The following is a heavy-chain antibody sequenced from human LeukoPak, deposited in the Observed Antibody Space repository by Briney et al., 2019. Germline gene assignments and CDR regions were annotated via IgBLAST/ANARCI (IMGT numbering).Heavy chain of an antibody. CDR2: IYYSGST. CDR1: GGSISSGGYY. Sequence: SETLSLTCTVSGGSISSGGYYWSWIRQHPGKGLEWIGYIYYSGSTYYNPALKSRVTISVDTSKNQFSLKLSSLTAADTAVYYCARDSTYYFDYWGQGALVTVSS. V-gene: IGHV4-31*03. CDR3: ARDSTYYFDY. J-gene: IGHJ4*02.